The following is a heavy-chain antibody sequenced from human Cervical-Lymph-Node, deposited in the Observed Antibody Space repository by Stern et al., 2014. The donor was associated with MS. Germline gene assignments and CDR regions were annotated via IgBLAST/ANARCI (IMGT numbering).Heavy chain of an antibody. CDR3: ARAMSTVTTYYYFYYGKDV. V-gene: IGHV3-30*04. CDR1: GFTFSSYA. Sequence: MQLVESVGGVVQPGRSLRLSCAASGFTFSSYAMHWVRQAPGKGLEWVAFISYDGSNKYYADSVRGRFTISRDNAKNTLYLEMNSLRAEDSAVYYCARAMSTVTTYYYFYYGKDVWGQGTTVTVSS. J-gene: IGHJ6*02. CDR2: ISYDGSNK. D-gene: IGHD4-17*01.